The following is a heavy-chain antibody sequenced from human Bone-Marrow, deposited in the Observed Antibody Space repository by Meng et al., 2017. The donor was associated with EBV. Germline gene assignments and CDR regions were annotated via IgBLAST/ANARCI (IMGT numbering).Heavy chain of an antibody. J-gene: IGHJ4*02. CDR1: GFTFSSYS. D-gene: IGHD3-9*01. V-gene: IGHV3-21*01. Sequence: EVQLVESGXXLXKPGGXXRXXXAASGFTFSSYSMNWVRQAPGKGLEWVSSISSSSSYIYYADSVKGRFTISRDNAKNSLYLQMNSLRAEDTAVYYCARVKYDILTGYYVWGQGTLVTVSS. CDR3: ARVKYDILTGYYV. CDR2: ISSSSSYI.